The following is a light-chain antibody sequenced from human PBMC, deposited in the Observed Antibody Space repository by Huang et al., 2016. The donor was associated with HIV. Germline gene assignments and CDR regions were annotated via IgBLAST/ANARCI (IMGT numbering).Light chain of an antibody. CDR1: QRVNSRS. J-gene: IGKJ1*01. Sequence: EIVLTQSPGTLSLSPGERATLSCRASQRVNSRSLAWYQQKPGQAPRLLIFGASNRATGFPDRFSGSGSGTDFTLTISRLEPEDFAVYYCQQYGNSATFGQGTKVEI. CDR3: QQYGNSAT. V-gene: IGKV3-20*01. CDR2: GAS.